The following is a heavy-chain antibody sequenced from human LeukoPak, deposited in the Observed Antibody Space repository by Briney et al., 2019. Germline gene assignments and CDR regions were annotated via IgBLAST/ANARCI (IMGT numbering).Heavy chain of an antibody. Sequence: GASVKVSCKASGYTFTSYGISWVRQAPGQGLEWMGWISAYNGNTNYAQKLQGRVTMTTDTSTSTAYMELRSLRSGDTAVYYCARAPPYYDSSGYGRPNDYWGQGTLVTVSS. CDR2: ISAYNGNT. CDR3: ARAPPYYDSSGYGRPNDY. J-gene: IGHJ4*02. D-gene: IGHD3-22*01. CDR1: GYTFTSYG. V-gene: IGHV1-18*01.